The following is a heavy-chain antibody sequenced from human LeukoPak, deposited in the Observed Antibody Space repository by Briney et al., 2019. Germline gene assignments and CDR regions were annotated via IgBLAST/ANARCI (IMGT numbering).Heavy chain of an antibody. V-gene: IGHV4-59*01. CDR2: IYYSGST. Sequence: SETLSLTRTVSGGSMSSYYWSWIRQPPGKGLEWIGYIYYSGSTNYNPSLKSRVTISVDTSKNQFSLKLSSVTAADTAVYYCASSRSRAGYYYYYYGMDVWGQGTTVTVSS. J-gene: IGHJ6*02. CDR1: GGSMSSYY. CDR3: ASSRSRAGYYYYYYGMDV.